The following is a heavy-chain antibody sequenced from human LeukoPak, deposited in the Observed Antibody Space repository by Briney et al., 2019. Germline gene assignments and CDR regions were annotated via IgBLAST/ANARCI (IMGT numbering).Heavy chain of an antibody. J-gene: IGHJ4*02. D-gene: IGHD2-15*01. CDR1: GFTFDDYA. CDR3: AKEVGGGRSYSVFDC. Sequence: GGSLRLSCAAPGFTFDDYAMHWVRQAPGMGLEWVSLVSGSGGTTDYADSVRGRFTISRDNSKNSLYLQMNSLSPEDTAFYYCAKEVGGGRSYSVFDCWGQGTLVTVSS. CDR2: VSGSGGTT. V-gene: IGHV3-43*02.